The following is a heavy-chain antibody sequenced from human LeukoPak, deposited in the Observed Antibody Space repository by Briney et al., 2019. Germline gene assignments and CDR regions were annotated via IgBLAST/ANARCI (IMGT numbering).Heavy chain of an antibody. Sequence: GGSLRLSCVASGFTFSSSWMSWVRRAPGKGLEWVANIKQDGTEEYYVDSVRGRFSISKDNGKNSLYLQMNSLRAEDTAVYYCARDPCHGALDYWGQGALSPSPQ. J-gene: IGHJ4*02. CDR3: ARDPCHGALDY. CDR2: IKQDGTEE. CDR1: GFTFSSSW. V-gene: IGHV3-7*03. D-gene: IGHD2-2*01.